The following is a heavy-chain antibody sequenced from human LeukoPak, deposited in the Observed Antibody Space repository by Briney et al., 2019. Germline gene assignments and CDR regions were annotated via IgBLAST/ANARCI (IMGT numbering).Heavy chain of an antibody. CDR3: SKDKEGGYGNDAFDI. V-gene: IGHV3-30*18. J-gene: IGHJ3*02. D-gene: IGHD3-16*01. CDR1: GFTFSSYG. Sequence: GGSLRLSCAASGFTFSSYGIHWVRQAPGKGLEWVAVISYDGTNQYYADSVKGRFTISRDNSKNTLYLQMNRLKAEDTAVYYCSKDKEGGYGNDAFDIWGRGTMVTVSS. CDR2: ISYDGTNQ.